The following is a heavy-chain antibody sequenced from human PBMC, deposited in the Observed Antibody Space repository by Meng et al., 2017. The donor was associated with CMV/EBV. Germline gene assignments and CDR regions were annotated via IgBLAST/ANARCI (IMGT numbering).Heavy chain of an antibody. D-gene: IGHD6-13*01. J-gene: IGHJ4*02. CDR3: AGGIAAAGEVDY. CDR2: ISSSSSYI. V-gene: IGHV3-21*01. Sequence: GGSLRLSCAASGFTFSSYSMNWVRQAPGKGLEWVSSISSSSSYIYYADSVKGRSTISRDNAKNSLYLQMNSLRAEDTAVYYCAGGIAAAGEVDYWGQGTLVTVSS. CDR1: GFTFSSYS.